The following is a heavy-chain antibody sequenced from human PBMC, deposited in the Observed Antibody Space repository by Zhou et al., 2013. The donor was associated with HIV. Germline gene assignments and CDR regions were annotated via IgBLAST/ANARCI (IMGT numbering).Heavy chain of an antibody. V-gene: IGHV1-69*05. CDR2: IIPIFGTA. CDR3: ASRPLPVVVPSTHPPPYYYYYMDV. CDR1: GGTFSSYA. D-gene: IGHD2-2*01. Sequence: QVQLVQSGAEVKKPGSSVKVSCKASGGTFSSYAISWVRQAPGQGLEWMGGIIPIFGTANYAQKFQGRVTITTDESTSTAYMELSSLRSEDTAVYYCASRPLPVVVPSTHPPPYYYYYMDVWGKGTTVTVSS. J-gene: IGHJ6*03.